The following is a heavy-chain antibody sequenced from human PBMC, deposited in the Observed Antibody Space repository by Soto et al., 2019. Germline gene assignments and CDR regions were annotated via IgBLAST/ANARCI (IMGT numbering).Heavy chain of an antibody. CDR3: ATAGRRAAMVRSRYYFDY. CDR2: FDPEDGET. D-gene: IGHD5-18*01. CDR1: GYTLTELS. V-gene: IGHV1-24*01. Sequence: GASVKVSCKVSGYTLTELSMHWVRQAPGKGLEWMGGFDPEDGETIYAQKFQGRVTMTEDTSTDTAYMELSSLRSEDTAVYYCATAGRRAAMVRSRYYFDYWGQGTQVTVSS. J-gene: IGHJ4*02.